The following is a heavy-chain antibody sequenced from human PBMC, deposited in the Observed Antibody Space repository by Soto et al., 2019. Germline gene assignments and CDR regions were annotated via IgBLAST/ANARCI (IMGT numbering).Heavy chain of an antibody. CDR2: IYPYNRKT. J-gene: IGHJ4*02. Sequence: QVQLVQSGAEVKKPGASVKVSCKASGYPFIAYSITWVRQAPGQRPEWLGWIYPYNRKTRYAEKFQGRVTMTTDTSTTTAYMELKSLRSDDTAVYYCARDQGGDGDYLTSPLAADFWGRGTLVTVSS. CDR1: GYPFIAYS. V-gene: IGHV1-18*01. D-gene: IGHD4-17*01. CDR3: ARDQGGDGDYLTSPLAADF.